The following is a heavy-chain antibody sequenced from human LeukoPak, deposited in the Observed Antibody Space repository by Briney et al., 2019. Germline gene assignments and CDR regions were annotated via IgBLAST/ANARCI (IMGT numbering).Heavy chain of an antibody. CDR2: IYYSGST. J-gene: IGHJ4*02. V-gene: IGHV4-30-4*08. CDR3: ARDRLHDDYGIDY. Sequence: SQTLSLTCTVSGGSISSGDYFWSWIRQPPGKGLEWIGYIYYSGSTYYNPSLKSRVTISVDTSKNQFSLKLRSVTAADTAVYYCARDRLHDDYGIDYWGQGTLVTVSS. CDR1: GGSISSGDYF. D-gene: IGHD4-17*01.